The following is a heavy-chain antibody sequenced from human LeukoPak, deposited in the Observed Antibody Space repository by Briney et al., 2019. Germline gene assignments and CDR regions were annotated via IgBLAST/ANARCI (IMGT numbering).Heavy chain of an antibody. J-gene: IGHJ6*02. Sequence: GGSLRLSCAASGFTFSSYAMHWVRQAPGKELEWVAVISYDGSNKYYADSVKGRFTIARDNSKNTLYLQMNSLRAEDTAVYYCARDEMKYDILTGYLLNYYYFGMDVWGQGTTVTVSS. CDR3: ARDEMKYDILTGYLLNYYYFGMDV. CDR2: ISYDGSNK. V-gene: IGHV3-30-3*01. D-gene: IGHD3-9*01. CDR1: GFTFSSYA.